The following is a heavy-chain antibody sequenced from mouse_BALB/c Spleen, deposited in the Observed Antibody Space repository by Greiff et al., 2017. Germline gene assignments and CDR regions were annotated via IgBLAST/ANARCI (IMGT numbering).Heavy chain of an antibody. CDR3: ASRGYGNYFDY. D-gene: IGHD2-10*02. V-gene: IGHV14-1*02. J-gene: IGHJ2*01. CDR1: GFNIKDYY. CDR2: IDPENGNT. Sequence: EVQLVESGAELVRPGALVKLSCKASGFNIKDYYMHWVKQRPEQGLEWIGWIDPENGNTIYDPKFQGKASITADTSSNTAYLQLSSLTSEDTAVYYCASRGYGNYFDYWGQGTTLTVSS.